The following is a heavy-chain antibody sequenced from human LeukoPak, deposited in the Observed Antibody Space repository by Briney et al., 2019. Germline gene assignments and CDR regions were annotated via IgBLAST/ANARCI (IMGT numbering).Heavy chain of an antibody. D-gene: IGHD5-24*01. CDR2: IIPIFGTA. CDR3: ARELPWIRRDGYNLGI. V-gene: IGHV1-69*01. CDR1: GGTFSSYA. Sequence: SVKVSCKASGGTFSSYAISWVRQAPGQVLEWMGGIIPIFGTANYAQKFQGRVTITADESTSTAYMELSSLRSEDTAVYYCARELPWIRRDGYNLGIWGQGTMVTVSS. J-gene: IGHJ3*02.